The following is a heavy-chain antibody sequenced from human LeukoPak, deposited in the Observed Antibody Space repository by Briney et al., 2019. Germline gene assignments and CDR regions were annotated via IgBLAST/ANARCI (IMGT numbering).Heavy chain of an antibody. D-gene: IGHD1-26*01. CDR3: ARDGVGANGFDY. CDR2: IWYDGSNK. J-gene: IGHJ4*02. CDR1: GFTFGDYS. Sequence: GGSLRLSCTASGFTFGDYSVTWFRQAPGKGLEWVAVIWYDGSNKYYVDSVKGRFTISRDNSKNTLYLQMNSLRAEDTAVYYCARDGVGANGFDYWGQGTLVTVSS. V-gene: IGHV3-33*01.